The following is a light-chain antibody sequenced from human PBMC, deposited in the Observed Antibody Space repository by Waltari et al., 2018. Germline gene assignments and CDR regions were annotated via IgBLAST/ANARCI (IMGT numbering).Light chain of an antibody. CDR3: AAWDDSLNGRNWV. Sequence: QSVLTQPPSASGTPGQRVTISCSGSSSNIGSNTVNWYQQLPGKAPKLLIYSNKQRPSGVPDRFSGSKSGTSASLAISGLQSEDEADYCCAAWDDSLNGRNWVFGGGTKLTVL. CDR1: SSNIGSNT. V-gene: IGLV1-44*01. CDR2: SNK. J-gene: IGLJ3*02.